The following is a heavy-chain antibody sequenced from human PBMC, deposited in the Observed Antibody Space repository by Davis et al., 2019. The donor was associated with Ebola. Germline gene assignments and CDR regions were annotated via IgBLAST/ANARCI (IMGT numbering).Heavy chain of an antibody. V-gene: IGHV1-69*13. D-gene: IGHD2-2*01. Sequence: SVKVSCKASGYTFTSYGISWVRQAPGQGLEWMGGIIPIFGTANYAQKFQGRVTITADESTSTAYMELSSLRSEDTAVYYCARDLVVPAVSHDYYYGMDVWGQGTTVTVSS. J-gene: IGHJ6*02. CDR1: GYTFTSYG. CDR2: IIPIFGTA. CDR3: ARDLVVPAVSHDYYYGMDV.